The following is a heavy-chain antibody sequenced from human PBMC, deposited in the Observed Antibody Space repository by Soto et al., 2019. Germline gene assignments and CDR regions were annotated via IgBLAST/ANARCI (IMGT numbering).Heavy chain of an antibody. CDR1: GGSFSGYY. CDR3: ARGRYCSGGSCYSVEDY. D-gene: IGHD2-15*01. J-gene: IGHJ4*02. CDR2: INHSGST. V-gene: IGHV4-34*01. Sequence: SETLSLTCAVYGGSFSGYYWSWIRQPPGKGLEWIGEINHSGSTNYNPSLKSRVTISVDTSKNQFSLKLSSVTAADTAVYYCARGRYCSGGSCYSVEDYWGQGTLVTVSS.